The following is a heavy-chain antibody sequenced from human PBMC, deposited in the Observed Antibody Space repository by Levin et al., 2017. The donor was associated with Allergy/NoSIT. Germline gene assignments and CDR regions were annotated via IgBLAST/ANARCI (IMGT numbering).Heavy chain of an antibody. D-gene: IGHD5-24*01. J-gene: IGHJ4*02. CDR2: IHYSSST. V-gene: IGHV4-39*01. CDR1: GGPITSGSSGSIFYY. CDR3: ARLEDGHFDY. Sequence: SETLSLTCTVSGGPITSGSSGSIFYYWAWIRQPPGNGLEWIGSIHYSSSTYYNPSLKSRVTISIDTSKNQFSLKLSSVTAADMAVYYCARLEDGHFDYWGQGTLVTVSS.